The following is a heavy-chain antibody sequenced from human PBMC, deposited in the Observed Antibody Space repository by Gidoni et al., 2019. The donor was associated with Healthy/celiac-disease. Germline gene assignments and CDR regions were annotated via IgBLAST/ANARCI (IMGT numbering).Heavy chain of an antibody. CDR3: ATHPKTMIVVLWGGDDAFDI. CDR1: GYTRTESS. Sequence: QVQLVQSGAEVKKPGASVKVSCKVSGYTRTESSMHGVRQAPGTGLEWMGGFDPEDGETIYAQKFQGRVTMTEVTSTDTAYMELSSLRSEDTAVYYCATHPKTMIVVLWGGDDAFDIWGQGTMVTVSS. J-gene: IGHJ3*02. CDR2: FDPEDGET. D-gene: IGHD3-22*01. V-gene: IGHV1-24*01.